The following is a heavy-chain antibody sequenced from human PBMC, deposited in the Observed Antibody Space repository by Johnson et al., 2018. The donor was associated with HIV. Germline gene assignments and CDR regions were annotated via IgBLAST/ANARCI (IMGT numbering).Heavy chain of an antibody. V-gene: IGHV3-30*04. J-gene: IGHJ3*02. CDR3: ARENQGYSYRAFDI. CDR2: ISFDGSNE. D-gene: IGHD5-18*01. CDR1: GFTFSTYA. Sequence: QVQLVESGGGLVKPGGSLRLSCAASGFTFSTYAMHWVRQAPGKGLERVAAISFDGSNEYYADTVKGRFTISRDNAKNSLYLQMNSLSAEDTAVYYCARENQGYSYRAFDIWGQGTMVTVSS.